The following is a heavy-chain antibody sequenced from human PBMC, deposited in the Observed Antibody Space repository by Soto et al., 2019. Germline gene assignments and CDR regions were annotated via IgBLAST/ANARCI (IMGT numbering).Heavy chain of an antibody. CDR3: ARLVSAGVNNRHLDI. J-gene: IGHJ4*02. Sequence: SETLSLSCIVSGGSVSGYDWAWIRESPARGLQYIGAVSDYTSGDSNPSFRSRVSISMDSSKRQFSLSLHSVTAADTATYYCARLVSAGVNNRHLDIWGQGALVTVSS. D-gene: IGHD1-1*01. CDR2: VSDYTSG. V-gene: IGHV4-59*08. CDR1: GGSVSGYD.